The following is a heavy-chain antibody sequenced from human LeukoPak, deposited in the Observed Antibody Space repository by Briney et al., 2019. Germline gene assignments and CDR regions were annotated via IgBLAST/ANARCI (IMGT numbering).Heavy chain of an antibody. CDR1: GFTFSSYE. CDR2: ISSSGSTI. Sequence: GGSLRLSCAASGFTFSSYEMNWVRQAPGKGLEWVSYISSSGSTIYYADSVKGRFTISRDNAKNSLYLQMNSLRAEDTAVYYCASDPTSYCRSTICPDYWGQGTLVTVSS. CDR3: ASDPTSYCRSTICPDY. V-gene: IGHV3-48*03. J-gene: IGHJ4*02. D-gene: IGHD2-2*01.